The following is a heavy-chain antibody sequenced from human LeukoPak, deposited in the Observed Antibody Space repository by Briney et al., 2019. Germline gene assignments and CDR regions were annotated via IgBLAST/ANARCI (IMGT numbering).Heavy chain of an antibody. J-gene: IGHJ4*02. CDR1: GFTFSSYN. CDR3: ASGSEWLPGVGDY. CDR2: ISSSRSDI. V-gene: IGHV3-21*01. Sequence: PAESLTLSCAASGFTFSSYNMNWIRQAPGKGLEWVSSISSSRSDIYYAYSENRRFTISRATTKHSSYLQMTILAADATAVYYGASGSEWLPGVGDYWGQGTLVTVSS. D-gene: IGHD3-3*01.